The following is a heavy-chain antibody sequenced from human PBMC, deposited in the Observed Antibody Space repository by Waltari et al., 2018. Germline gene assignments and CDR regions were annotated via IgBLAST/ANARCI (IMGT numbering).Heavy chain of an antibody. J-gene: IGHJ4*02. D-gene: IGHD5-18*01. V-gene: IGHV4-59*01. CDR1: GGSISSYS. CDR3: ARGYSYGPDGLDY. Sequence: QVQLQESAPGLVKPSEALSPTCPVPGGSISSYSRSWLRQPPGKGLEWIGYIYYSGSTNYNPSLKSRVTISVDTSKNQFSLKLSSVTAADTAVYYCARGYSYGPDGLDYWGQGTLVTVSS. CDR2: IYYSGST.